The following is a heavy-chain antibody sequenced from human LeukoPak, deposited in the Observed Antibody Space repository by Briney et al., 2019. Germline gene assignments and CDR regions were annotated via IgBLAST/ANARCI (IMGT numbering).Heavy chain of an antibody. J-gene: IGHJ6*02. V-gene: IGHV3-64*02. D-gene: IGHD3-10*01. CDR2: ISGNGGSK. Sequence: GGSLRLSCAASGFNVSTYSLHWVRQAPGKGLEYVSGISGNGGSKYFVDSVKGRFSISKDSSQKMLYLQMGSLRTEDMAVYYCARSSSHSGTVILSFNGMDVWGQGTTVTVS. CDR1: GFNVSTYS. CDR3: ARSSSHSGTVILSFNGMDV.